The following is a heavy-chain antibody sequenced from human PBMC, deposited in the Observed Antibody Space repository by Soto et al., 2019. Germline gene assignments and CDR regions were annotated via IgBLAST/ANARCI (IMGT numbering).Heavy chain of an antibody. J-gene: IGHJ6*02. CDR2: INPSGGST. CDR3: AREPLSEAFLRLPDPSGMDV. Sequence: ASVKVSCKASGYTFTSYYMHWVRQAPGQGLEWMGIINPSGGSTSYAQKFQGRVTMTRDTSTSTVYMELSSLRSEDTAVYYCAREPLSEAFLRLPDPSGMDVWGQGTTVTVSS. V-gene: IGHV1-46*01. D-gene: IGHD4-17*01. CDR1: GYTFTSYY.